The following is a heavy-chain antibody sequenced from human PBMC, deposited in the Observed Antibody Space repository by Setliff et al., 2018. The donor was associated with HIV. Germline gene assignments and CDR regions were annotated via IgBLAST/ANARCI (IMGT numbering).Heavy chain of an antibody. D-gene: IGHD6-13*01. Sequence: TLSLTCTVSGGSISSGGYYWSWIRQHPGKGLEWIGYIYYSGSTYYNPSLKSRVTISVDTSKNQFSLRLSSVTAADTAIYYCARVPTSSWYVTTQRTKEYFHQWGQGTLVTVSS. J-gene: IGHJ1*01. CDR1: GGSISSGGYY. CDR3: ARVPTSSWYVTTQRTKEYFHQ. V-gene: IGHV4-31*03. CDR2: IYYSGST.